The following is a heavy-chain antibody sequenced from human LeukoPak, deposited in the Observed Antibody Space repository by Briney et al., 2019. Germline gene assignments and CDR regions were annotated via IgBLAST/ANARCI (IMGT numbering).Heavy chain of an antibody. CDR1: GYTFTSYG. V-gene: IGHV1-18*01. J-gene: IGHJ3*02. D-gene: IGHD6-13*01. CDR3: ARGGRYSSSSVSSNDAFDI. CDR2: ISAYNGNT. Sequence: ASVKVSCKASGYTFTSYGISWVRQAPGQGLEWMGWISAYNGNTNYAQKLQGRVTMTTDTSTSTAYMELRSLRSDDTAVYYCARGGRYSSSSVSSNDAFDIWGQGTMVTVSS.